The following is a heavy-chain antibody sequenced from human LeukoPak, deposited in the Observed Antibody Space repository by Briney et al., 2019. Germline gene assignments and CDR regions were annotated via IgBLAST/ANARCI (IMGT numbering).Heavy chain of an antibody. J-gene: IGHJ4*02. CDR2: INPNSGGT. CDR3: ARGSYSSGYYFDY. CDR1: GYTFTGYY. V-gene: IGHV1-2*02. D-gene: IGHD6-19*01. Sequence: GASVKVSCKASGYTFTGYYMHWVRQAPGQGLEWMGWINPNSGGTNYAQKFQGRVTMTRDTSISTAYMELSRLRSDDTAVYYCARGSYSSGYYFDYWGQGTLVTVSS.